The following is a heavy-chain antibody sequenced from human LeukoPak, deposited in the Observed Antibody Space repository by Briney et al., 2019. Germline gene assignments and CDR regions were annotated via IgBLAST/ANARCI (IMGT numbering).Heavy chain of an antibody. CDR1: GFTFSSYG. CDR3: AKTYSGYDSDDY. D-gene: IGHD5-12*01. Sequence: GRSLRLSCAASGFTFSSYGMHWVRQAPGKGLEWVAVISYDGSNKYYAVSVKGRFTISRDNSKNTLYLQMNSLRAEDTAVYYCAKTYSGYDSDDYWGQGTLVTVSS. CDR2: ISYDGSNK. J-gene: IGHJ4*02. V-gene: IGHV3-30*18.